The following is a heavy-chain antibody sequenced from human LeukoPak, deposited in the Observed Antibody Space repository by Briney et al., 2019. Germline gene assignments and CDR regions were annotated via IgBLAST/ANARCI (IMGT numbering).Heavy chain of an antibody. CDR2: ISGSGGST. CDR3: AKDLSSSWSFDAFDI. J-gene: IGHJ3*02. V-gene: IGHV3-23*01. CDR1: GFTLSSYA. D-gene: IGHD6-13*01. Sequence: GGSLRLSCAASGFTLSSYAMSGVRQAPAQGLEWVSAISGSGGSTYYAHPVKGRSTISRDNCKNTLYLRMNSLRAEDTAVYCGAKDLSSSWSFDAFDIWGQGTMVTVSS.